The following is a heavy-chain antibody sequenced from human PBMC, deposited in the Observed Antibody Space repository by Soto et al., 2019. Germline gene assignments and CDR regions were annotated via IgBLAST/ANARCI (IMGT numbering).Heavy chain of an antibody. D-gene: IGHD1-20*01. CDR3: ARVGSITGKGAEDWFDP. CDR1: GGSFSGYY. Sequence: QVQLQQWGAGLLKPSETLSLTCAVYGGSFSGYYWSWIRQPPGKGLEWIGEINHSGSTNYNPSLKSRVTISVDTSKNQFSLKLSSVTAEDTAVYYCARVGSITGKGAEDWFDPWGQGTLVTVSS. V-gene: IGHV4-34*01. CDR2: INHSGST. J-gene: IGHJ5*02.